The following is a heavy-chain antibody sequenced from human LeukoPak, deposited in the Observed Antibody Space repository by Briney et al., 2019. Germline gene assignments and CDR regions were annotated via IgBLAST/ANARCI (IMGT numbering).Heavy chain of an antibody. Sequence: PSGTLSLTCTVSGGSISSSSYYWGWIRQPPGKGLEWIGSIYYSGSTYYNPSLKSRVTISVDTSKNQFSLKLSSVTAADTAVYYCAGARSGYDPTNFDYWGQGTLVTVSS. D-gene: IGHD5-12*01. CDR1: GGSISSSSYY. CDR3: AGARSGYDPTNFDY. V-gene: IGHV4-39*01. CDR2: IYYSGST. J-gene: IGHJ4*02.